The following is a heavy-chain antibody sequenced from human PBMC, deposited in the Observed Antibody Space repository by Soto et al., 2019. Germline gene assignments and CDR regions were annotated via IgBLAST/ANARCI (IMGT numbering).Heavy chain of an antibody. CDR1: GFTFSTDS. CDR3: ARSRGLTTGGY. D-gene: IGHD4-17*01. J-gene: IGHJ4*01. Sequence: EVQLVESGGGLVQPGGALRLSCAASGFTFSTDSMNWVRQAPGKGLEWVAYMSGSSSNIYYSDAVKCRFTVSPDNGKTALYLQMNSLRDEDTAVYSCARSRGLTTGGYWGHGTLVTVSS. CDR2: MSGSSSNI. V-gene: IGHV3-48*02.